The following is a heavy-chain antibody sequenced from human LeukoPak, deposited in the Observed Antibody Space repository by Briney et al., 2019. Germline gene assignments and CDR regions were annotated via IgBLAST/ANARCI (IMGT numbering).Heavy chain of an antibody. CDR3: ARDGGPVVPAATPAPEKGMDV. CDR1: GFTFSSYA. Sequence: GGSLRLSCAASGFTFSSYAMHWVRQAPGKGLEWVAVISCDGSNKYYADSVKGRFTISRDNSKNTLYLQMNSLRAEDTAVYYCARDGGPVVPAATPAPEKGMDVWGQGTTVTVSS. CDR2: ISCDGSNK. V-gene: IGHV3-30-3*01. J-gene: IGHJ6*02. D-gene: IGHD2-2*01.